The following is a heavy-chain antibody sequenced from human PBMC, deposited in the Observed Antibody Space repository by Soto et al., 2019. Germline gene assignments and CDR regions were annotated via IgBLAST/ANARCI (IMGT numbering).Heavy chain of an antibody. D-gene: IGHD2-15*01. CDR3: ARDSWDIVVVVAATDY. CDR1: GYTFTSYG. J-gene: IGHJ4*02. Sequence: ASVKVSCKASGYTFTSYGISWVRQAPGQGLEWMGWISAYNGNTNYAQKLQGRVTMTTDTSTSTAYMELRSLRSDDTAVYYCARDSWDIVVVVAATDYWGQGTLVTVSS. CDR2: ISAYNGNT. V-gene: IGHV1-18*04.